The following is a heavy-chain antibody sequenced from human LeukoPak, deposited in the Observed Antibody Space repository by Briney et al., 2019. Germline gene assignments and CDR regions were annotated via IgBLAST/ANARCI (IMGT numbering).Heavy chain of an antibody. D-gene: IGHD3-9*01. Sequence: GASVKVSCKASGGTFSSYAISWVRQAPGQGLEWMGGIIPIFGTANYAQKFQGRVTITADESTSTAYMELSSLRSEDTAVYYCARDTHYDILTVPDYYYYGMDVWGKGTRSPSPQ. CDR2: IIPIFGTA. V-gene: IGHV1-69*13. CDR3: ARDTHYDILTVPDYYYYGMDV. CDR1: GGTFSSYA. J-gene: IGHJ6*04.